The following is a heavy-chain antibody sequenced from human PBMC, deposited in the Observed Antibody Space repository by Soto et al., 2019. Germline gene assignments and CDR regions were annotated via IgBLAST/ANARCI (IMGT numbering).Heavy chain of an antibody. CDR1: GYTFTSYA. CDR3: ARGISSYYDFWSGSQPLDY. D-gene: IGHD3-3*01. Sequence: VKVSCKASGYTFTSYAMHWVRQAPGQRLEWMGWINAGNGNTKYSQKFQGRVTITRDTSASTAYMELSSLRSEDTAVYYCARGISSYYDFWSGSQPLDYWGQGTLVTVSS. CDR2: INAGNGNT. V-gene: IGHV1-3*01. J-gene: IGHJ4*02.